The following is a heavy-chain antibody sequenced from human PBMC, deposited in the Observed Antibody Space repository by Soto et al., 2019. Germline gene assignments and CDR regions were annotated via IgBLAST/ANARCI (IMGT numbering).Heavy chain of an antibody. CDR3: VKATLPTAIKFGVDS. Sequence: GGSLRLSCAASGFTFSSYGMHWVRQTPDKGLEWVAVISHDGNQKYYADFAKGRFTISRDNARNTLHLQMNSLRPEDTAFFYCVKATLPTAIKFGVDSWGQGTLVTVPS. D-gene: IGHD2-2*01. J-gene: IGHJ5*01. CDR2: ISHDGNQK. CDR1: GFTFSSYG. V-gene: IGHV3-30*18.